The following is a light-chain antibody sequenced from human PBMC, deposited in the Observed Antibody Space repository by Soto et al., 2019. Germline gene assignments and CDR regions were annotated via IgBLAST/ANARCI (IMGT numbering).Light chain of an antibody. Sequence: EIVLTQSPGTLSLSPGERATLSCRASQSVSSNYLAWYQQKPGQAPRLLIYGASSRATGIPDRFIGSGSGTDFTLTISRLEPKDFAVYYCKQYGSSPPYTFGQGTKLEIK. J-gene: IGKJ2*01. CDR1: QSVSSNY. V-gene: IGKV3-20*01. CDR2: GAS. CDR3: KQYGSSPPYT.